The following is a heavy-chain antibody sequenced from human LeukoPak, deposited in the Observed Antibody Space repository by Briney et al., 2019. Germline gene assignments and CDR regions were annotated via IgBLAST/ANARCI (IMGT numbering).Heavy chain of an antibody. CDR2: IYYSGST. V-gene: IGHV4-59*05. D-gene: IGHD2-2*01. Sequence: PSETLSLTCTVSGGSISSYYWSWIRQSPGKGLEWIGSIYYSGSTYYNPSLKSRVTISVDTSKNQFSLKLSSVTAADTAVYYCARPILGYCSSTSCPYPGYYMDVWGKGTTATVSS. CDR1: GGSISSYY. J-gene: IGHJ6*03. CDR3: ARPILGYCSSTSCPYPGYYMDV.